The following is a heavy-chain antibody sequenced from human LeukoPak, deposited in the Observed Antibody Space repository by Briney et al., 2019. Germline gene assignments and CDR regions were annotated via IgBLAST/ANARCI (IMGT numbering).Heavy chain of an antibody. CDR1: GGTFSSYA. J-gene: IGHJ4*02. CDR2: IIPIFGTA. D-gene: IGHD5-24*01. V-gene: IGHV1-69*13. Sequence: SVKVSCKASGGTFSSYAISWVRQAPGQGLEWMGGIIPIFGTANYAQKFQGRVTITADESTSTAYMELSSLRSEDTAVYYCARARDGYNYPDYWGQGTLVTVSS. CDR3: ARARDGYNYPDY.